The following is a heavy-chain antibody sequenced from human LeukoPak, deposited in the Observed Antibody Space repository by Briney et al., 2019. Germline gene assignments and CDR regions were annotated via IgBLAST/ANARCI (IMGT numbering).Heavy chain of an antibody. CDR3: ARFQNSYYYYGMDV. D-gene: IGHD1-7*01. J-gene: IGHJ6*02. V-gene: IGHV3-21*01. CDR2: ISSSSSYI. Sequence: GGSLRLSCAASGFTFSSYSMNWVRQAPGKGLEWVSSISSSSSYIYYADSVKGRFTISRDNAKNSLYLQMNSLRAEDTAVYYCARFQNSYYYYGMDVWGQGTTVTVSS. CDR1: GFTFSSYS.